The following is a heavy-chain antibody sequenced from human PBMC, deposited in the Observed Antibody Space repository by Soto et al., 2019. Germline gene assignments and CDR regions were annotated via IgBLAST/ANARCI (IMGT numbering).Heavy chain of an antibody. V-gene: IGHV3-23*01. Sequence: EVQLLESGGGLVQPGGSLRLSCAASGFTFSSYAMSWVRQAPGKGLEWVSAISGSGGSTYYADSVKGRFTISRDNSKNTLYLQMNSRRAEDTAVYYCAKDRRSVVVVAASGYWFDPWGQGTLVTVSS. CDR1: GFTFSSYA. J-gene: IGHJ5*02. D-gene: IGHD2-15*01. CDR2: ISGSGGST. CDR3: AKDRRSVVVVAASGYWFDP.